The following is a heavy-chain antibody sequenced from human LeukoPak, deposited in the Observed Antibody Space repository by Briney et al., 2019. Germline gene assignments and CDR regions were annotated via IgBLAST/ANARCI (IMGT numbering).Heavy chain of an antibody. CDR3: AKRASTTVTTPRYYFDY. Sequence: GGSLRLSCAASGFTFSNAWMNWVRQAPGKGLEWVSAISGSGGSTYYADSVKGRFTISRDNSKNTLYLQMNSLRAEDTAVYYCAKRASTTVTTPRYYFDYWGQGTLVTVSS. J-gene: IGHJ4*02. CDR1: GFTFSNAW. V-gene: IGHV3-23*01. D-gene: IGHD4-17*01. CDR2: ISGSGGST.